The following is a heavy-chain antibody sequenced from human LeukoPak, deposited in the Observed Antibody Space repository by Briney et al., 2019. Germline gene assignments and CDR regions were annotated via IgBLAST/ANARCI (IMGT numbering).Heavy chain of an antibody. D-gene: IGHD3-3*01. CDR3: ARSGYDFWSGYPLSYYYYMDV. CDR2: IKQDGSEK. CDR1: GFTFSSYW. V-gene: IGHV3-7*01. J-gene: IGHJ6*03. Sequence: AGSLRLSCAASGFTFSSYWMSWVRQAPGKGLEWVANIKQDGSEKYYVDSVKGRFTISRDSAKNSLYLQMNSLRAEDTAVYYCARSGYDFWSGYPLSYYYYMDVWGKGTTVTVSS.